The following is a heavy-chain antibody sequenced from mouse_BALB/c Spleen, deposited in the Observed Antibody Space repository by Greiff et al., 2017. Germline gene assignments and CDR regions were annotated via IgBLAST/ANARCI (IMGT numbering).Heavy chain of an antibody. CDR3: ARDRWDVRYAMDY. Sequence: EVMLVESGGGLVQPGGSLRLSCATSGFTFTDYYMSWVRQPPGKALEWLGFIRNKANGYTTEYSASVKGRFTISRDNSQSILYLQMNTLRAEDSATYYCARDRWDVRYAMDYWGQGTSVTVSS. J-gene: IGHJ4*01. CDR1: GFTFTDYY. CDR2: IRNKANGYTT. D-gene: IGHD4-1*01. V-gene: IGHV7-3*02.